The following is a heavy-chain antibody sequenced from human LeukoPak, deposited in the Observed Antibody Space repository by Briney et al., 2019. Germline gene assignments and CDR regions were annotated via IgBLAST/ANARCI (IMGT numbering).Heavy chain of an antibody. CDR1: GGSLSNYF. V-gene: IGHV4-34*01. D-gene: IGHD2-15*01. Sequence: PSETLSLTCAVYGGSLSNYFWSWIRQPPGKGLEWIGEINHSGSTNYNPSLKSRVTISVDTSKNQFSLKLSSVTAADTAVYYCARGGDHCSGGSCYLYYYYYYMDVWGKGTTVTVSS. CDR3: ARGGDHCSGGSCYLYYYYYYMDV. CDR2: INHSGST. J-gene: IGHJ6*03.